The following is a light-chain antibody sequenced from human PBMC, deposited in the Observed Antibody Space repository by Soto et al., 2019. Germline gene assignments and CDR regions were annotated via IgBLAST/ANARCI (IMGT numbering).Light chain of an antibody. CDR1: SSDVGRYNY. J-gene: IGLJ1*01. V-gene: IGLV2-14*01. CDR3: SSYTGTSSTLYV. CDR2: EVS. Sequence: QSVLTQPASMSGSAGQSITISCTGSSSDVGRYNYVSWYQQHPGKAPKLVISEVSNRPSGVSDRFSGSKSGNTASLTISGLQSEDEADYYCSSYTGTSSTLYVFGTGTKLTVL.